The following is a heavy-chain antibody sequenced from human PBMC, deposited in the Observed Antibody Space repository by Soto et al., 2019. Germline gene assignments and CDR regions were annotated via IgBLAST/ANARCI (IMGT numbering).Heavy chain of an antibody. CDR2: ISYSGTT. CDR1: GGSISSHS. CDR3: VRHCSSNSCLVY. V-gene: IGHV4-59*08. J-gene: IGHJ4*02. D-gene: IGHD2-2*01. Sequence: SETLSLTCSVSGGSISSHSWSWIRQPPGKGLEWIGYISYSGTTNYNPSLKSRVTISLDTSKNQFSLKLSSVTAADTAVYYCVRHCSSNSCLVYWGRGALVTVSS.